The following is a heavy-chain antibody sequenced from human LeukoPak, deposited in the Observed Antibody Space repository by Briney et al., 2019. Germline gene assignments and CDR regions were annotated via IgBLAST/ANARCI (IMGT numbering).Heavy chain of an antibody. CDR2: VDPEDGET. CDR3: ATMTTFDP. CDR1: EPTVTHSY. Sequence: SCYAFEPTVTHSYIHGGPEAAGKRLEWMGRVDPEDGETTYAEKFQGRVTITADTSTDTAYMELNNLRSEDTAVYYCATMTTFDPWGQGTLVTVSP. V-gene: IGHV1-69-2*01. J-gene: IGHJ5*02. D-gene: IGHD4-11*01.